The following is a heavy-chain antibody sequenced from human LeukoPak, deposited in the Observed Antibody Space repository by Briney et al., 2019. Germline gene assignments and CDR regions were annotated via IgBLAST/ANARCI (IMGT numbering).Heavy chain of an antibody. V-gene: IGHV4-30-2*01. D-gene: IGHD3-10*01. CDR1: GGSISSGGYS. CDR3: ASGYYYGSGSYKPILSYYFDY. CDR2: IYHSGST. J-gene: IGHJ4*02. Sequence: SQTLSLTCAVSGGSISSGGYSWSWIRQPPGKGLEWIGYIYHSGSTYYNPSLKSRVTISVDRSKNQFSLKLSSVTAADTAVYYCASGYYYGSGSYKPILSYYFDYWGQGTLVTVSS.